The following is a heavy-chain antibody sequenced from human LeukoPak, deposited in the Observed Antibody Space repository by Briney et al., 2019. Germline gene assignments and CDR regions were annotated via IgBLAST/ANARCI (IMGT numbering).Heavy chain of an antibody. CDR3: AKLGRYDSSGYYYGMDV. J-gene: IGHJ6*02. Sequence: PGGCLRLSCAASGFTFSSYAMSWVRQAPGKGLEWVSAISGSGGSTYYADSVKGRFTISRDNSKNTLYLQMNSLRAEDTAVYYCAKLGRYDSSGYYYGMDVWGQGTTVTVSS. D-gene: IGHD3-22*01. CDR2: ISGSGGST. V-gene: IGHV3-23*01. CDR1: GFTFSSYA.